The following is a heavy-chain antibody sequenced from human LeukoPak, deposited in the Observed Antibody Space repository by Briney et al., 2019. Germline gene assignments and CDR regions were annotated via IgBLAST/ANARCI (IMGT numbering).Heavy chain of an antibody. CDR2: IYTSGST. V-gene: IGHV4-61*02. CDR1: GDSIRSGSYY. D-gene: IGHD6-19*01. J-gene: IGHJ4*02. Sequence: SQTLSLTCTVSGDSIRSGSYYWSWIRQPAGKGLEWIGRIYTSGSTNYNPSLKSRVTISVDTSKNQFSLKLSSVTAAGTAVYYCAREPDSSGWGFDYWGQGTLVSVSS. CDR3: AREPDSSGWGFDY.